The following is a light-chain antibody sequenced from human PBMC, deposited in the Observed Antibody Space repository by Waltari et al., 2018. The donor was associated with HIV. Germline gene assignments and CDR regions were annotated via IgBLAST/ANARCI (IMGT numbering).Light chain of an antibody. J-gene: IGLJ3*02. V-gene: IGLV2-11*01. CDR2: DVS. CDR1: STDVGGYNY. CDR3: CSYAGSYTWV. Sequence: SALTQPRSVSGSPGQSVTISCPGTSTDVGGYNYFSWYQQHPGKVPKLLIYDVSKRPSGVPDRFSGSKSGNTASLTISGLQAEDEADYYCCSYAGSYTWVFGGGTKLTVL.